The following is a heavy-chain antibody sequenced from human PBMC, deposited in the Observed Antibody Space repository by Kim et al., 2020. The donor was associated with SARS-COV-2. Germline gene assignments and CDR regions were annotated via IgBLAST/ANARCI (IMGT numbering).Heavy chain of an antibody. D-gene: IGHD5-18*01. CDR2: INHSGST. J-gene: IGHJ4*02. CDR1: GGSFSGFY. CDR3: ARGVGYRYGPEGDY. Sequence: SETLSLTCAVYGGSFSGFYWSWIRQPPGKGLEWIGEINHSGSTTYNPSLKSRVTISVDTTKNQFSLKLSSVTAADTAVYYCARGVGYRYGPEGDYWGQGTLGTVSS. V-gene: IGHV4-34*01.